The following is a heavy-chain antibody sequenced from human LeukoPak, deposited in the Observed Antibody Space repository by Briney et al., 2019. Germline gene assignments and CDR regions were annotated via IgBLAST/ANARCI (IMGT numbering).Heavy chain of an antibody. CDR1: GGSISSSSYY. CDR3: ARGRVRIVATISPKGYFDY. J-gene: IGHJ4*02. V-gene: IGHV4-39*07. Sequence: SETLSLTCTVSGGSISSSSYYWGWIRQPPGKGLEWIGSIYYSGSTYYNPSLKSRVTISVDTSKNQFSLKLSSVTAADTAVYYCARGRVRIVATISPKGYFDYWGQGTLVTVSS. D-gene: IGHD5-12*01. CDR2: IYYSGST.